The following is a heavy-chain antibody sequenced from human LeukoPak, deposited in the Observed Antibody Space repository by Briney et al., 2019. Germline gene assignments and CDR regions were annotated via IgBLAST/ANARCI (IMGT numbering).Heavy chain of an antibody. CDR2: IYYSGST. V-gene: IGHV4-39*01. CDR3: ARGRNYDFWSGYSPRDYYGMDV. D-gene: IGHD3-3*01. J-gene: IGHJ6*02. CDR1: GGSISSSSYY. Sequence: SETLSLTCTISGGSISSSSYYWGWIRQPPGKGLEWIGSIYYSGSTYYNPSLKSRVTISVDTSKNQFSLKLSSVTAADTAVYYCARGRNYDFWSGYSPRDYYGMDVWGQGTTVTVSS.